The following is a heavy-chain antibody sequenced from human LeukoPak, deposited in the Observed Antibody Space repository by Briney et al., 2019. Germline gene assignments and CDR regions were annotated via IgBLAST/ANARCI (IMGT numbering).Heavy chain of an antibody. D-gene: IGHD1-26*01. CDR2: IDYSATT. CDR1: GSSISTYY. CDR3: ARDSRRELLHAFDI. V-gene: IGHV4-59*01. Sequence: SETLSLTCTVSGSSISTYYWSWTRQPPGKGLEWIAYIDYSATTNYNPSLKSRVTISVDTSKNQFSLKLSSVTAADTAVYYCARDSRRELLHAFDIWGQGTMVTVSS. J-gene: IGHJ3*02.